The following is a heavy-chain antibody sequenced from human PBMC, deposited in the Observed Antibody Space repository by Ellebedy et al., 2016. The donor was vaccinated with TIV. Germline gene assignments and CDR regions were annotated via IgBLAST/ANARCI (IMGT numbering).Heavy chain of an antibody. Sequence: GESLKISCAASGFTFSDYYMSWIRQAPGKGLEWVSYISSSSSYTNYADSVKGRFTISRDNSKNTVYLQMNSLRAEDTAVYYCARGASLYGDYVFDYWGQGTLVTVSS. CDR1: GFTFSDYY. J-gene: IGHJ4*02. V-gene: IGHV3-11*06. CDR2: ISSSSSYT. CDR3: ARGASLYGDYVFDY. D-gene: IGHD4-17*01.